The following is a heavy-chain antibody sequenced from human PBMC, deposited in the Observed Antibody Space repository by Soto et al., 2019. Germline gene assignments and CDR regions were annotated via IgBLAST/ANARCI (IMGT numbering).Heavy chain of an antibody. CDR1: GFTFDDYA. CDR3: AKDIRSGSYYYGMDV. V-gene: IGHV3-9*01. CDR2: ISWNSGSI. J-gene: IGHJ6*02. Sequence: EVQLVESGGGLVQPGRSLRLSCAASGFTFDDYAMHWVRQAPGKGLEWVSGISWNSGSIGYADSVKGRFTISRDNAKNSLYLQMNSLRAEDTALYYCAKDIRSGSYYYGMDVWGQGTTVTVSS. D-gene: IGHD1-26*01.